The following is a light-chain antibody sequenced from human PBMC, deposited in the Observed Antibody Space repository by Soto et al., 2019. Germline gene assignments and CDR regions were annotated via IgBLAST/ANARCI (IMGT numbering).Light chain of an antibody. V-gene: IGLV3-21*04. CDR1: NIGSKS. J-gene: IGLJ2*01. CDR3: QVWDSSSDHVV. Sequence: SSELTQPPSVSVAPGKTARITCGGNNIGSKSVHWYQQKPGQAPVLVIYYDSDRPSGIPERFSGSNSGNMATLTISRVEAGEEADYYCQVWDSSSDHVVFGGGTKLTVL. CDR2: YDS.